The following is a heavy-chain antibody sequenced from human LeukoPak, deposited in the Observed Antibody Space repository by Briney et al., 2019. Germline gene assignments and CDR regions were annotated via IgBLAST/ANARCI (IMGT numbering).Heavy chain of an antibody. Sequence: ASVKVSCKASGYTFTSYGISWVRQAPGQGLEWMGWINPNSGGTNYAQKFQGRVTMTRDTSISTAYMELSRLRSDDTAVYYCARPFVYCSGGSCPFDYWGQGTLVTVSS. CDR3: ARPFVYCSGGSCPFDY. CDR1: GYTFTSYG. CDR2: INPNSGGT. D-gene: IGHD2-15*01. J-gene: IGHJ4*02. V-gene: IGHV1-2*02.